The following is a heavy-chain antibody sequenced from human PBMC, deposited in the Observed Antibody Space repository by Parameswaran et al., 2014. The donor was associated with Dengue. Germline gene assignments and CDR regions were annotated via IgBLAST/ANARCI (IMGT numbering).Heavy chain of an antibody. D-gene: IGHD5-18*01. V-gene: IGHV5-10-1*01. Sequence: VRQMPGKGLEWMGRIDPSDSYTNYSPSFQGHVTISADKSISTAYLQWSSLKASDTAMYYCARNTAMVTSYYGMDVWGQGTTVTVSS. J-gene: IGHJ6*02. CDR3: ARNTAMVTSYYGMDV. CDR2: IDPSDSYT.